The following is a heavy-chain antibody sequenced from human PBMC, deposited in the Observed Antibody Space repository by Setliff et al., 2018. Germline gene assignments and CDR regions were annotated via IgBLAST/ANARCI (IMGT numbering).Heavy chain of an antibody. D-gene: IGHD2-15*01. J-gene: IGHJ6*04. CDR2: INHSGST. CDR1: GGSFRGYY. Sequence: SETLSLTCAVYGGSFRGYYWSWIRQPPGKGLEWIGEINHSGSTNYNPSLKSRVTISVDTSKNLFSLKLSSVTAADTAVYYCARAKTRILGVWGKGTTVTVSS. V-gene: IGHV4-34*01. CDR3: ARAKTRILGV.